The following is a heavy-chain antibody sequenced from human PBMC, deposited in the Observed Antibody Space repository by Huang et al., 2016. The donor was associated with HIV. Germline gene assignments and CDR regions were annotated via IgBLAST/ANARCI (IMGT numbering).Heavy chain of an antibody. CDR3: VRGDYYDSRGYHPGYFDY. CDR2: IQYDVKKK. Sequence: VELLEAGGGVVQPGGSLKLSCGTSGFILSNYGMHGVRQGTGKWLKWGTLIQYDVKKKYYGEVVKGRFTVGRDNSNNTVFLQMRSLRPDDTAIYYCVRGDYYDSRGYHPGYFDYWGRGALVTVSS. V-gene: IGHV3-30*02. CDR1: GFILSNYG. D-gene: IGHD3-22*01. J-gene: IGHJ4*02.